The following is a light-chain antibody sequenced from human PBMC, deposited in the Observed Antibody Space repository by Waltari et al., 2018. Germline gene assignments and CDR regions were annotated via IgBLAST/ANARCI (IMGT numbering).Light chain of an antibody. CDR2: GVS. CDR1: QSVGSN. J-gene: IGKJ1*01. CDR3: QQYNTWWT. V-gene: IGKV3-15*01. Sequence: EIVLTQSPAILSLSPGERATLSCRASQSVGSNLAWFQQKPGQAPRLRIYGVSSRATGIADRFSGSGSGTDFTLTISSLEPEDFAVYYCQQYNTWWTFGQGTKVEIK.